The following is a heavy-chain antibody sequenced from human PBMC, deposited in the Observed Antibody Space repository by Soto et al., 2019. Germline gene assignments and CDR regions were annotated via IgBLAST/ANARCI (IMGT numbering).Heavy chain of an antibody. J-gene: IGHJ4*02. CDR2: ISGSGGST. CDR1: GFTFSSYA. V-gene: IGHV3-23*01. CDR3: AKELHTSSGWSQVIY. Sequence: EVQLLESGGGLVQPGGSLRLSCAASGFTFSSYAMSWVRQAPGKGLEWVSAISGSGGSTYYADSVKGRFTISRDKSKNTRYLQMNSRRAEATAVYYCAKELHTSSGWSQVIYWGQGTLVTVSS. D-gene: IGHD6-19*01.